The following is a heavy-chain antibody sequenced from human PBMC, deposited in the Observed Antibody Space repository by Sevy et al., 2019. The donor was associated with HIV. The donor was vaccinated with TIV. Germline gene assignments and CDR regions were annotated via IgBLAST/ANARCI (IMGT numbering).Heavy chain of an antibody. Sequence: ASVKVYCKASGGTFSSYGISWVRQAPGQGLEWMGGLIPSFGAANYRRNFQGRVTITADESTSTAYMELSSLRSEDTDVYYCAKYDYGDYVGWFDPWGQGTLVTVSS. D-gene: IGHD4-17*01. J-gene: IGHJ5*02. CDR3: AKYDYGDYVGWFDP. V-gene: IGHV1-69*13. CDR2: LIPSFGAA. CDR1: GGTFSSYG.